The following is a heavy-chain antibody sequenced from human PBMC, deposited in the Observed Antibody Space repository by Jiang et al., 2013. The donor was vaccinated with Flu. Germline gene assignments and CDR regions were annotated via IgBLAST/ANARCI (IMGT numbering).Heavy chain of an antibody. CDR2: IDPFDSYT. CDR3: TRRMTGPSGPNFRNDY. CDR1: GDTFNNYW. J-gene: IGHJ4*02. V-gene: IGHV5-10-1*01. Sequence: GAEVKKPGESLRISCKGSGDTFNNYWINWVRQTPGKGLEWMGRIDPFDSYTAYSPSFEGHITISVDKSLSAAYLQWTALRASDTAIYYCTRRMTGPSGPNFRNDYWGRGTRGHRLL. D-gene: IGHD3-9*01.